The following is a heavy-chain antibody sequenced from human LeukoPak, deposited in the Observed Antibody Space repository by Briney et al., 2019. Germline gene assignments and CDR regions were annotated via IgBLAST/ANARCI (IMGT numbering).Heavy chain of an antibody. CDR1: GGSISSGSYY. D-gene: IGHD6-13*01. V-gene: IGHV4-61*02. CDR2: IYTSGST. CDR3: ARVTIAAAGYYYMDV. Sequence: SQTLSLTCTVSGGSISSGSYYWSWTRQPAGKGLEWIGRIYTSGSTNYNPSLKSRVTISVDTSKNQFSLKLSSVTAADTAVYYCARVTIAAAGYYYMDVWGKGTTVTVSS. J-gene: IGHJ6*03.